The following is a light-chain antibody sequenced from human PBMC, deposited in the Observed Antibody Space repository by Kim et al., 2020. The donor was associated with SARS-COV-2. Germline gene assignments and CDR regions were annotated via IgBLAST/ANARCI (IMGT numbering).Light chain of an antibody. CDR2: GKN. Sequence: SSELTQDPAVSVALGQTVRITCQGDSLRSYYASWYQQKPGQAPVLVIYGKNNRPSGIPDRSSGSSSANTASLTITGAQAEDEAVYYCNSRDTSNIHLVFG. CDR1: SLRSYY. V-gene: IGLV3-19*01. J-gene: IGLJ3*02. CDR3: NSRDTSNIHLV.